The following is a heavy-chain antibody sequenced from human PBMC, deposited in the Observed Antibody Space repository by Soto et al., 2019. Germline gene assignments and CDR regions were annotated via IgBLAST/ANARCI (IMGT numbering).Heavy chain of an antibody. Sequence: EVQLLESGGVLVQPGGSLRLSCAASGYSFSTYAMSWVRQAPGKGLEWVSGISAGGGSPFIADSVKGRFIISRDNAKDTLYLQMNSLTGEDTAIYYCVKHAEYQLVSWFDPWGQGTLVTVSS. J-gene: IGHJ5*02. CDR2: ISAGGGSP. V-gene: IGHV3-23*01. CDR3: VKHAEYQLVSWFDP. D-gene: IGHD6-6*01. CDR1: GYSFSTYA.